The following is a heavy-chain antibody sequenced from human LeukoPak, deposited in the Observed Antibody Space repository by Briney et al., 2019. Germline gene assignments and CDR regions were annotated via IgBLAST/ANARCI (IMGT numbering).Heavy chain of an antibody. D-gene: IGHD3-9*01. Sequence: ASVKVSCKASGYTFTSYVLSWVRQAPGQGLEGMGWISAYNGNTNYAQKLQATVTMTTDTSTSTAYMELRSLRSDDTAVYYCARDYYDILTGYYRLAGYYGMDVWGQGTTVTVSS. CDR3: ARDYYDILTGYYRLAGYYGMDV. CDR2: ISAYNGNT. CDR1: GYTFTSYV. V-gene: IGHV1-18*01. J-gene: IGHJ6*02.